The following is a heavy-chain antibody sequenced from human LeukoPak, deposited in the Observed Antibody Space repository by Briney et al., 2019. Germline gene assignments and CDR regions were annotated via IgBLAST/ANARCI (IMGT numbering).Heavy chain of an antibody. D-gene: IGHD2-15*01. CDR3: ARAPPYCSGGSCYGNTGYFDY. Sequence: SETLSLNCTVSGGSISSYYWSWIPQPPGRGLEWIAYIYYSGSTNYNPSLKSRVTISVDTSKNQFSLKLSSVTAADTAVYYCARAPPYCSGGSCYGNTGYFDYWGQGTLVTVSS. J-gene: IGHJ4*02. CDR2: IYYSGST. CDR1: GGSISSYY. V-gene: IGHV4-59*01.